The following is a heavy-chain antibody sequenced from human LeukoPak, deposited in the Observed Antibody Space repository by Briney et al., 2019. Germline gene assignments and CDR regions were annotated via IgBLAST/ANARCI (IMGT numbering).Heavy chain of an antibody. J-gene: IGHJ6*02. CDR3: ARDKTPDYYGMDV. V-gene: IGHV3-21*01. CDR1: GFTFSSYS. Sequence: GGSLRLSCAASGFTFSSYSMNWVRQAPGKGLEWVSSISSSSSYIYYADSVKGRFTISRDNAKNSLYLQMNSLRAEDTAVYYYARDKTPDYYGMDVWGQGTTVTVSS. CDR2: ISSSSSYI.